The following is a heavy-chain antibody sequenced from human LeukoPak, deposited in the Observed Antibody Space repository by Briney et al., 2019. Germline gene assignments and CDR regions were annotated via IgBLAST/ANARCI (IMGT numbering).Heavy chain of an antibody. CDR3: AKDIEALSSSWYYFDY. V-gene: IGHV3-23*01. J-gene: IGHJ4*02. Sequence: PGGSLRLSCAASGFTFSNCALSWVRQAPGKGLEWVSAISGDGGRTYYADSVKGRFTISRDNSKRTLYLQMDSLRADDTAVYYCAKDIEALSSSWYYFDYWGQGTLVTVSS. CDR1: GFTFSNCA. D-gene: IGHD6-13*01. CDR2: ISGDGGRT.